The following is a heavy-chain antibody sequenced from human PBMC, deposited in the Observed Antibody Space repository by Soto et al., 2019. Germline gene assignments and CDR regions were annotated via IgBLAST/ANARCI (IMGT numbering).Heavy chain of an antibody. CDR3: ARDYYGSGSTPLGY. D-gene: IGHD3-10*01. J-gene: IGHJ4*02. V-gene: IGHV4-59*01. CDR2: IYYSGST. Sequence: SETLSLTCTVSGGSISSYYWSWIRQPPGKGLEWIGYIYYSGSTNYNPSLKSRVTISVDTSKNQFSLKLSSVTAADTAVYYCARDYYGSGSTPLGYWGQGTLVTVS. CDR1: GGSISSYY.